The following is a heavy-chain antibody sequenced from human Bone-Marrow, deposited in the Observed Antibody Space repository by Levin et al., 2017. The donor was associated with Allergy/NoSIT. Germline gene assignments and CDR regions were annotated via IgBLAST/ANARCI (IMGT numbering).Heavy chain of an antibody. V-gene: IGHV3-53*01. Sequence: GESLKISCAVSGITVDSNYMSWVRQAPGKGLEWVSVIFSGGGTYYTDSVKGRFTISRDTSKNTLHLQMDSLRVDDTAVYYCASHKFGSGSYFDSWGQGTLITVSS. CDR1: GITVDSNY. J-gene: IGHJ4*02. CDR2: IFSGGGT. CDR3: ASHKFGSGSYFDS. D-gene: IGHD3-10*01.